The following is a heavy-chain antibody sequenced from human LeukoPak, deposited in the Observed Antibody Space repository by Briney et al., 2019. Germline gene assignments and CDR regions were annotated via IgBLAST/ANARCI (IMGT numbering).Heavy chain of an antibody. CDR1: VGTFSSYA. CDR3: ARDHYYYGSLSWFDP. CDR2: IIPIFGTA. V-gene: IGHV1-69*13. J-gene: IGHJ5*02. Sequence: SVKVSCKASVGTFSSYAISWVRQAPGQGLEWMGGIIPIFGTANYAKKFQGRVTITADESTSTAYMELSSLRSEDTAVYYCARDHYYYGSLSWFDPWGQGTLVTVSS. D-gene: IGHD3-10*01.